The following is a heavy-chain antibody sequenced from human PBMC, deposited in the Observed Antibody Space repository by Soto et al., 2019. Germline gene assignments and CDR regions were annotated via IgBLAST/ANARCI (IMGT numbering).Heavy chain of an antibody. J-gene: IGHJ6*02. CDR1: GVTFSSYA. CDR3: ARDERITIFGVVIKPDYYYYCGMDV. Sequence: SVKVSCKASGVTFSSYAISWVRQAPGQGLEWMGGIIPIFGTANYAQKFQGRVTITADESTSTAYMELSSLRSEDTAVYYCARDERITIFGVVIKPDYYYYCGMDVWGQGTTVTVSS. V-gene: IGHV1-69*13. CDR2: IIPIFGTA. D-gene: IGHD3-3*01.